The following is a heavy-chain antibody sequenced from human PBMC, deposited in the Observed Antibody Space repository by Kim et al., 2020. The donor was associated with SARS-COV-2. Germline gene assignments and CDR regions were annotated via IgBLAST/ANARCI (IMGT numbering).Heavy chain of an antibody. CDR3: ARDSRSAYCGGDCYSD. Sequence: GGSLRLSCAASGFTFSDYSMNWVRQAPGKGLEWVSYISSRSSTIFYADSVKGRFTISRDNAKNSLYLQMSSLRAEDTAVYYCARDSRSAYCGGDCYSDWGQGTLVTVSS. CDR1: GFTFSDYS. CDR2: ISSRSSTI. D-gene: IGHD2-21*02. J-gene: IGHJ4*02. V-gene: IGHV3-48*04.